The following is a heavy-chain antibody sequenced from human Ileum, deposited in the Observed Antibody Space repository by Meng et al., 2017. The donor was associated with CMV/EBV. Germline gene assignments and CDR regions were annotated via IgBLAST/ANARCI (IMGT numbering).Heavy chain of an antibody. CDR2: ISRTGGST. CDR3: ARHLTYGSGSLSPYYFDC. J-gene: IGHJ4*02. V-gene: IGHV3-23*01. D-gene: IGHD3-10*01. CDR1: FTFRIYG. Sequence: FTFRIYGVRWVRQAPGKWLECLSTISRTGGSTYHTDSVEGRFIISRDYSKNTLFLQMNSLSAEDTAVYYCARHLTYGSGSLSPYYFDCWGQGTLVTVSS.